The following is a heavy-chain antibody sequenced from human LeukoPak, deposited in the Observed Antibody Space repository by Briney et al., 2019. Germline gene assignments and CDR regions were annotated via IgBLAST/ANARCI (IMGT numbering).Heavy chain of an antibody. CDR3: STWAFYHGLDV. D-gene: IGHD2/OR15-2a*01. V-gene: IGHV3-43*02. J-gene: IGHJ6*02. CDR2: IHADGGRT. Sequence: GGSLRLSCSASGFSFGDYAMHWVRQIPGKGLECVAHIHADGGRTFYADSVNGRFTISRDNGKNFLYLQMNSLTSDDTALYYCSTWAFYHGLDVWGQGTAVTVSS. CDR1: GFSFGDYA.